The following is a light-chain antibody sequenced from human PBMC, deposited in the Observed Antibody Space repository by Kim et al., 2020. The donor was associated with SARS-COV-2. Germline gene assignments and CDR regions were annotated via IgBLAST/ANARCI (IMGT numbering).Light chain of an antibody. CDR3: QQANSFPIT. Sequence: AYVGDRVTITCRASQGFSYWLAWYQQKPGKAPKLLIYAASSLQSGVPSRFCGSASRTEFTLTISSLRPEDFATYYCQQANSFPITFGQGTRLEIK. CDR2: AAS. J-gene: IGKJ5*01. CDR1: QGFSYW. V-gene: IGKV1-12*01.